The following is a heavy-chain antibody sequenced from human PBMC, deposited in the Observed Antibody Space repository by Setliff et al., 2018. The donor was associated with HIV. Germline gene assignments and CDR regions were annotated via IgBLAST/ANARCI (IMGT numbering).Heavy chain of an antibody. D-gene: IGHD6-19*01. V-gene: IGHV4-4*08. CDR2: IYIGST. Sequence: SETLSLTCTVSGGSISSYYWSWIRQPPGKGLEWIGHIYIGSTNYNPSLKIRVTISADTSKNQFSLKLSSVTAADTAVYYCARHHGVAVYFDYWGQGTLVTVSS. CDR1: GGSISSYY. CDR3: ARHHGVAVYFDY. J-gene: IGHJ4*02.